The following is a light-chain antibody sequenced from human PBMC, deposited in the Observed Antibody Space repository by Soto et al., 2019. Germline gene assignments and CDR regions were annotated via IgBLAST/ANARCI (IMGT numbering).Light chain of an antibody. V-gene: IGKV3-15*01. CDR1: QSVSSN. CDR3: QQYYSYPQT. Sequence: EVGMTQSPATLSVSPGERATLSCRASQSVSSNLAWYQQKPGQAPRLVIYGASIRATAIPARFSGSGSGTDFTLTISCLQSEDFATYYCQQYYSYPQTFGQGTKVDIK. CDR2: GAS. J-gene: IGKJ1*01.